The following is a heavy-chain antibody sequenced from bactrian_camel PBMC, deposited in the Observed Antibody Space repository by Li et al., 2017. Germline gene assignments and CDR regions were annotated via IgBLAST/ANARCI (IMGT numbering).Heavy chain of an antibody. CDR2: LYLNGGT. Sequence: HVQLVESGGGSVQAGGSLRLSCAASGYTAKTCSWNWYRQVQGKGRELVSSLYLNGGTYYHDSVKGRFSISRDNAKNAVYLEIDSLKPEDTAMYYCAARPDSGTGSLFDPDWYKHWGQGTQVTVS. J-gene: IGHJ4*01. D-gene: IGHD1*01. CDR3: AARPDSGTGSLFDPDWYKH. V-gene: IGHV3S9*01. CDR1: GYTAKTCS.